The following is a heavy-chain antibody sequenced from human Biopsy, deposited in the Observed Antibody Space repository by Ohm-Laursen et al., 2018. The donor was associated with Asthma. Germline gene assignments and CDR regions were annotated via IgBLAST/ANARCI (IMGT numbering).Heavy chain of an antibody. Sequence: SLRLSCAASRFTYDMHWVRQAPGKGLEWVGVISKDASTQDYADSVKGRFTMARDNSKNTLDLQMNSLREEDTAVYYCVRDGTDDAFDIWGQGTVVSVSS. CDR3: VRDGTDDAFDI. V-gene: IGHV3-30*01. D-gene: IGHD1-1*01. CDR2: ISKDASTQ. CDR1: RFTYD. J-gene: IGHJ3*02.